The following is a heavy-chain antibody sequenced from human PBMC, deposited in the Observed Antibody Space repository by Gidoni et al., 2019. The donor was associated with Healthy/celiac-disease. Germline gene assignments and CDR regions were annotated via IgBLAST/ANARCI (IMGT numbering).Heavy chain of an antibody. J-gene: IGHJ6*02. V-gene: IGHV4-34*01. CDR2: INHSGST. CDR1: GGSFSAYS. Sequence: QVQLQQWGAGLLKPSETLSLTCAVYGGSFSAYSWSWIRQPPGKGLEWIGEINHSGSTNYTPPLKSRVTISVDTSKNQFSLKLSSVTAADTAVYYCARFPTLHYYYGSGRGYGMDVWGQGTTVTVSS. D-gene: IGHD3-10*01. CDR3: ARFPTLHYYYGSGRGYGMDV.